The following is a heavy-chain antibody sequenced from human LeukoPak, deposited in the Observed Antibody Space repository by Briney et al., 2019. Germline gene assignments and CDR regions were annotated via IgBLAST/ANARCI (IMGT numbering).Heavy chain of an antibody. D-gene: IGHD2-2*02. Sequence: GGPLRPSCAASGFTFSSYGIHGVRQAPAKGLKWGPVIWYDGSNKYYADSVKGRFTISRDNSKNTLYLQMNSLRAEDTAVYYCARDALDIVVVPAAIWAPHHDAFDIWGQGTMVTVSS. J-gene: IGHJ3*02. CDR1: GFTFSSYG. CDR3: ARDALDIVVVPAAIWAPHHDAFDI. CDR2: IWYDGSNK. V-gene: IGHV3-33*01.